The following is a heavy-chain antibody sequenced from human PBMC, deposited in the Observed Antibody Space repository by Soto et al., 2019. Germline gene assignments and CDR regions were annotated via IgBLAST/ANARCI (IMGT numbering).Heavy chain of an antibody. J-gene: IGHJ6*02. V-gene: IGHV3-23*01. CDR3: AKDVTAVAGTYYYYYYGMDV. CDR2: ISGSGGST. Sequence: EVQLLESGGGLVQPGGSLRLSCAASGFTFSSYAMSWVRQAPGKGLEWVSAISGSGGSTYYADSGKGRFTISRDNSKNRXYXXMNSLRAEDTAVYDWAKDVTAVAGTYYYYYYGMDVWGQGTTVTVSS. D-gene: IGHD6-19*01. CDR1: GFTFSSYA.